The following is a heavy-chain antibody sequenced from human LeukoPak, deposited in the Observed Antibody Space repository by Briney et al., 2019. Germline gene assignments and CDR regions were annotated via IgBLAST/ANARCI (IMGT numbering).Heavy chain of an antibody. CDR3: AKWGSFYYYDSSGYPDY. J-gene: IGHJ4*01. CDR2: ISGSGDRT. Sequence: GGSLRLSCAASGFTFSSYAMSWVRQAPGKGLEWVSGISGSGDRTYYADSVKGRFTISRDNSKNTLYLQMNSLRVEDTAVYYCAKWGSFYYYDSSGYPDYWGHGSLVTVSS. V-gene: IGHV3-23*01. CDR1: GFTFSSYA. D-gene: IGHD3-22*01.